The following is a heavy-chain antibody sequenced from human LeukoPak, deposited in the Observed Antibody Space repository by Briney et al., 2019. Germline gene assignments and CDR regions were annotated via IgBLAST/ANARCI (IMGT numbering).Heavy chain of an antibody. CDR2: ISWNSGSI. J-gene: IGHJ6*02. CDR3: AKSGRTYYDILTGYYTPTHYYGMDV. CDR1: GFTFDDYA. Sequence: PGRSLRLSCAASGFTFDDYAMHWVRQAPGKGLEWVSGISWNSGSIVYADSVKGRFTISRDNAKNSLYLQMNSLRAEDMALYYCAKSGRTYYDILTGYYTPTHYYGMDVWGQGTTVTVSS. V-gene: IGHV3-9*03. D-gene: IGHD3-9*01.